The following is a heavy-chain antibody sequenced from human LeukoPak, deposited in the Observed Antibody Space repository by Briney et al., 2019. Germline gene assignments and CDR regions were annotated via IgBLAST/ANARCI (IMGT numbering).Heavy chain of an antibody. J-gene: IGHJ5*02. CDR3: AGAREGVGGWFDP. D-gene: IGHD3-3*01. Sequence: GGSLRLSCAASGFDFSTYTMNWVRQAPGKGLEWVSSISSSSSYIYYADSVKGRFTISRDNAKNSMYLQMNSLRAEDTAVYYCAGAREGVGGWFDPWGQGTLVTV. CDR1: GFDFSTYT. CDR2: ISSSSSYI. V-gene: IGHV3-21*01.